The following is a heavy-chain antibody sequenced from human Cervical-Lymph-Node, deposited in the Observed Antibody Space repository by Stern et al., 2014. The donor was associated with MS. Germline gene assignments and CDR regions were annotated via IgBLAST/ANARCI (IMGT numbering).Heavy chain of an antibody. V-gene: IGHV3-9*01. CDR2: IRWNSGSI. CDR1: GFTFDDYA. CDR3: AKGEDYYDSSGYLGYYFDY. J-gene: IGHJ4*02. D-gene: IGHD3-22*01. Sequence: EVQLVQSGGGLVQPGRSLRLSCAASGFTFDDYAMHWVRQAPGKGLESVSGIRWNSGSIGYADSVTGRFTISRDNAKNSLYLQMNSLRAEDTALYYCAKGEDYYDSSGYLGYYFDYWGQGTLVTVSS.